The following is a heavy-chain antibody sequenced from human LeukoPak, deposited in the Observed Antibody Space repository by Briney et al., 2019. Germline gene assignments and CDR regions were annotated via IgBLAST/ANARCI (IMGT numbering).Heavy chain of an antibody. CDR1: GFTFSSYA. D-gene: IGHD3-9*01. CDR2: ISGSGGST. V-gene: IGHV3-23*01. Sequence: GGSLRLSCAASGFTFSSYAMSWVRQAPGKGLEWVSAISGSGGSTYYADSVKGRFTISRDNSKNTLYLQMNSLRAEDTAVYYCAKDSPKYYDILTGYYVYWGQGTLVTVSS. CDR3: AKDSPKYYDILTGYYVY. J-gene: IGHJ4*02.